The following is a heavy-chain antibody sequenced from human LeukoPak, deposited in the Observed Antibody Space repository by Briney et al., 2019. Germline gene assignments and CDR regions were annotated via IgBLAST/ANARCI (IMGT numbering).Heavy chain of an antibody. V-gene: IGHV1-24*01. D-gene: IGHD5-18*01. CDR3: AIDAWDTAMVNTPLDY. J-gene: IGHJ4*02. CDR2: FDHEDGET. Sequence: ASXKVSCKVSGYTLTELSMHWVRQAPGKGREWMGGFDHEDGETIYAQKFQGRVTITEETSTDTAYMGLSSLRSEDTAVYYCAIDAWDTAMVNTPLDYWGQGTLVTVSS. CDR1: GYTLTELS.